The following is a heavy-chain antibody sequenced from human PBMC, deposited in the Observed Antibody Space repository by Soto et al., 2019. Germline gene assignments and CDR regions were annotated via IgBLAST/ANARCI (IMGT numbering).Heavy chain of an antibody. CDR1: GFTFSSYG. J-gene: IGHJ3*02. CDR3: AKLVTYCGGDCYYHDAFDI. V-gene: IGHV3-30*18. Sequence: GGSLRLSCAASGFTFSSYGMHWVRQAPGKGLEWVAVISYDGSNKYYADSVKGRFTISRDNSKNTLYLQMNSLRAEDTAVYYCAKLVTYCGGDCYYHDAFDIWGQGTMVTVSS. D-gene: IGHD2-21*02. CDR2: ISYDGSNK.